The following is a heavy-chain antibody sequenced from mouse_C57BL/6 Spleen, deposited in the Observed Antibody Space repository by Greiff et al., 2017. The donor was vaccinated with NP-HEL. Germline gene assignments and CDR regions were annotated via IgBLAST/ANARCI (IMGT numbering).Heavy chain of an antibody. Sequence: EVNVVESGGGLVKPGGSLKLSCAASGFTFSSYAMSWVRQTPEKRLEWVATISDGGSYTYYPDNVKGRFTISRDNAKNNLYLQMSHLKSEDTAMYYCARDDYYSNYPYFDYWGQGTTLTVSS. CDR2: ISDGGSYT. J-gene: IGHJ2*01. CDR3: ARDDYYSNYPYFDY. CDR1: GFTFSSYA. V-gene: IGHV5-4*01. D-gene: IGHD2-5*01.